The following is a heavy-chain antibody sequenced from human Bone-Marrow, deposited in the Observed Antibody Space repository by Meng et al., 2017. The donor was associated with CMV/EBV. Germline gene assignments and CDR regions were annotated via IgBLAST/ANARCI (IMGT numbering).Heavy chain of an antibody. CDR2: ISSSSSYI. Sequence: GESLKISCAASGFTFSSYSMNWVRQAPGKGLEWVSSISSSSSYIYYADSVKGRFTISRDNAKNSLYLQMNSLRAEDTAVYYCAREYYDFWSGPLDYYYYGMDVWCQGTTVTVS. J-gene: IGHJ6*02. D-gene: IGHD3-3*01. V-gene: IGHV3-21*01. CDR1: GFTFSSYS. CDR3: AREYYDFWSGPLDYYYYGMDV.